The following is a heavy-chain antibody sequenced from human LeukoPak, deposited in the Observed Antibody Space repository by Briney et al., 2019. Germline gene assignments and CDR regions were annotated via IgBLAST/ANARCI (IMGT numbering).Heavy chain of an antibody. CDR2: IYPGDSYT. D-gene: IGHD6-13*01. V-gene: IGHV5-51*01. J-gene: IGHJ4*02. CDR1: GYTFTSYF. Sequence: GESLKISCQASGYTFTSYFIGWERQMPGKGLEWMGIIYPGDSYTKYSPSFQGQVTISVDKSISTAYLQWSSLKASDTAMYYCARPIAATGTDLGYWGQGTLVTVSS. CDR3: ARPIAATGTDLGY.